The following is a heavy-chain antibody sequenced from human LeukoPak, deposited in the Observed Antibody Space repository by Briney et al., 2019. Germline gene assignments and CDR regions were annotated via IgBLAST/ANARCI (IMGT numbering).Heavy chain of an antibody. CDR3: AKDLYQGDY. V-gene: IGHV3-30*02. D-gene: IGHD2/OR15-2a*01. Sequence: HPGGSLRLSCAASGFTFSSYWMHWVRQAPGKGLEWVAFIRFDGSKKFHSDSVEGRFTISRDDSKNTLYLQMNSLTAEDTAVYYCAKDLYQGDYWGQGTLVTVSS. CDR1: GFTFSSYW. J-gene: IGHJ4*02. CDR2: IRFDGSKK.